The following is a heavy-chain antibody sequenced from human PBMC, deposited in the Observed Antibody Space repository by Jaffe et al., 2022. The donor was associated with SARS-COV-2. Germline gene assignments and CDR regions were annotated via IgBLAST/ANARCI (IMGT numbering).Heavy chain of an antibody. J-gene: IGHJ4*02. Sequence: QVQLQESGPGLVRPSQTLSLTCNVSGSSISRGSYYWSWIRQPAGKGLEWIGRIYNSGSTNYNPSLQSRVTISVDTSKNQFSLKLSSVTAADTAVYYCARTYVVWGDYGTYFDYWGQGTLVTVSS. D-gene: IGHD4-17*01. CDR1: GSSISRGSYY. CDR2: IYNSGST. CDR3: ARTYVVWGDYGTYFDY. V-gene: IGHV4-61*02.